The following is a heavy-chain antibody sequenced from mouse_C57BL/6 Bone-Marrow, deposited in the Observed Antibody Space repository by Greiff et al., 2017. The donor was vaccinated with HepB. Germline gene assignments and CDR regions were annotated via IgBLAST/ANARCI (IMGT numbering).Heavy chain of an antibody. CDR1: GFSFNTYA. V-gene: IGHV10-1*01. D-gene: IGHD2-12*01. CDR3: VTTVFAY. J-gene: IGHJ3*01. Sequence: EVQLVESGGGLVQPKGSLKLSCAASGFSFNTYAMHWVRQTPGKGLEWVARIRSKSNNYATYYADSVKDRFTISRDASESMLYLHMNNLKTGDTATYYCVTTVFAYWGQGTLVTVSA. CDR2: IRSKSNNYAT.